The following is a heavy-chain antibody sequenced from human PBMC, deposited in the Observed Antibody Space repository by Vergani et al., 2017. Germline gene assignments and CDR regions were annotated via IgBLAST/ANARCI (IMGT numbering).Heavy chain of an antibody. V-gene: IGHV5-51*01. D-gene: IGHD2-2*01. CDR3: ARPLRGYCSSTSCPMAWFDP. Sequence: EVQLVQSGAEVKKPGESLKISCKGSGYSFTSYWIGWVRQMPXKGLEWMGIIYPGDSDTRYSPSFQGQVTISADKSISTAYLRWSSLKASDTAMYYCARPLRGYCSSTSCPMAWFDPWGQGTLVTVSS. CDR1: GYSFTSYW. J-gene: IGHJ5*02. CDR2: IYPGDSDT.